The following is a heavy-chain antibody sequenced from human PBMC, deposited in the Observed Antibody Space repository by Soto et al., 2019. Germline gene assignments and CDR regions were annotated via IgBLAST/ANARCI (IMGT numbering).Heavy chain of an antibody. CDR1: GFTFSSYA. CDR2: ISGSGGST. V-gene: IGHV3-23*01. D-gene: IGHD6-13*01. Sequence: GGSLRLSCAASGFTFSSYAMSWVRQAPGKGLEWASAISGSGGSTYYADSVKGRFTISRDNSKNTLYLQMNSLRAEDTAVYYCAKKGSGSIAAAGIFYYFDYWGQGTLVTVSS. CDR3: AKKGSGSIAAAGIFYYFDY. J-gene: IGHJ4*02.